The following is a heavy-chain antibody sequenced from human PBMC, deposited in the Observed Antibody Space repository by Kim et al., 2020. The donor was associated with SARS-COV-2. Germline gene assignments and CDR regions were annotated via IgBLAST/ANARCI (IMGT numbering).Heavy chain of an antibody. V-gene: IGHV4-34*01. D-gene: IGHD3-22*01. CDR1: GGSFSDYQ. CDR3: ARDKYNDSSGNYRWFDP. Sequence: SETLSLTCAVYGGSFSDYQWSWIRQPPGKGLEWIGEINHRGSTSYNPSLKSRVTISVDTSKNQFSLTLSSVTAADTAVYYCARDKYNDSSGNYRWFDPWGQGTLVTVSS. CDR2: INHRGST. J-gene: IGHJ5*02.